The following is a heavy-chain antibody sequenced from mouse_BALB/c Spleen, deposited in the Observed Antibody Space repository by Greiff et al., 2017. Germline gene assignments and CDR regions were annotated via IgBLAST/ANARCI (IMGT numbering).Heavy chain of an antibody. V-gene: IGHV14-1*02. D-gene: IGHD2-1*01. CDR2: IDPENGNT. CDR3: ARGNGNYGDYFDY. Sequence: VQLQQSEAELVRPGALVKLSCKASGFNIKDYYMHWVKQRPEQGLEWIGWIDPENGNTIYDPKFQGKASITADTSSNTAYLQLSSLTSEDTAVYYCARGNGNYGDYFDYWGQGTTLTVSS. CDR1: GFNIKDYY. J-gene: IGHJ2*01.